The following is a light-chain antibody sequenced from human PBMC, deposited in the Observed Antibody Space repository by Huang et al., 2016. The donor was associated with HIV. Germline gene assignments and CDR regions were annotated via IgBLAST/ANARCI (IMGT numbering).Light chain of an antibody. CDR1: QSVLYSSNNKNY. Sequence: DIVMTQSPGSLAVSLGERATVNCKSSQSVLYSSNNKNYLTWYQQKPGQPPKLLIYWASTRESGVPDRFSGSGSGTDFTLTISSLQAEDVAVYYCQQYHSTPWTFGQGTKVEIK. J-gene: IGKJ1*01. V-gene: IGKV4-1*01. CDR3: QQYHSTPWT. CDR2: WAS.